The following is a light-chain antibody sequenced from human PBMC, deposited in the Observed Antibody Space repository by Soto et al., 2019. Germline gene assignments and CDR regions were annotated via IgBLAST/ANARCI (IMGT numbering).Light chain of an antibody. J-gene: IGKJ4*01. V-gene: IGKV3-15*01. CDR2: GAS. CDR3: QQYNNWPPLT. Sequence: EIVRTQSPATLSVSPVERATLSCMASQSVSSNLAWYQQKPGQAPRLLIYGASTRATGIPARFSGSGSGTEFTLTISSLQSEDFAVYYCQQYNNWPPLTFGGGTKVDIK. CDR1: QSVSSN.